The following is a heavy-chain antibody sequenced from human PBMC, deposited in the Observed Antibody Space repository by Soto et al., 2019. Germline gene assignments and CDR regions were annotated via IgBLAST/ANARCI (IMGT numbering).Heavy chain of an antibody. D-gene: IGHD3-3*01. Sequence: PSETLSLTCTVSGGSISSGCDYWSWIRQHPGKGLEWIGYIYYSGSTYYNPSLKSRVTISVDTSKNQFSLKLSSVTAADTAVYYCARYGTIFGVVTRTVDYWGQGALVTVSS. CDR1: GGSISSGCDY. CDR2: IYYSGST. V-gene: IGHV4-31*03. J-gene: IGHJ4*02. CDR3: ARYGTIFGVVTRTVDY.